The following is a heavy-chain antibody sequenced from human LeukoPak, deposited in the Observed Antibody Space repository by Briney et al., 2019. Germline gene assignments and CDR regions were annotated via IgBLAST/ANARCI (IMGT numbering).Heavy chain of an antibody. D-gene: IGHD3-10*01. CDR3: AKRKDGYGSIDY. V-gene: IGHV3-23*01. J-gene: IGHJ4*02. CDR1: GFTFSSYA. Sequence: PGGSLRLSCAASGFTFSSYAMSWVRQAPGKGLEWVSAISGSGGSTYYADSVKGRFTISRDNSKNTLYLQMNSLRAEDAAVYFCAKRKDGYGSIDYWGQGTLVTVSS. CDR2: ISGSGGST.